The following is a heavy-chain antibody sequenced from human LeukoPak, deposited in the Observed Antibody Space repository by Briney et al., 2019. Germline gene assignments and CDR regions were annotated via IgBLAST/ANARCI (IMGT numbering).Heavy chain of an antibody. Sequence: GGSLRLSCTASGFSFSGHWMHWARQLPGKGLVWVSRISPTGSTTSYADSVKGRFTVSRDNAKNTLYLQVNSLRAEDTAVYYCASGAEGYVFDPWGQGTLVTVSS. CDR1: GFSFSGHW. V-gene: IGHV3-74*01. J-gene: IGHJ5*02. CDR2: ISPTGSTT. D-gene: IGHD5-12*01. CDR3: ASGAEGYVFDP.